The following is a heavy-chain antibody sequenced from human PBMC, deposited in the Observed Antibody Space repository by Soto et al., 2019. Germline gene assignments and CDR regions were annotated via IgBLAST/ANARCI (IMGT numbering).Heavy chain of an antibody. CDR2: TYYRSKWYY. CDR3: ARGEQYSGTIYDS. V-gene: IGHV6-1*01. Sequence: SQTLSLTCAITGDSVPSNSAGWRWVRQSPSRALEWLGRTYYRSKWYYEYAVSVRGRITINPDTSKNQYSLQLNSVTPEDTAVYFCARGEQYSGTIYDSWGQGTPVTVYS. CDR1: GDSVPSNSAG. J-gene: IGHJ5*01. D-gene: IGHD1-26*01.